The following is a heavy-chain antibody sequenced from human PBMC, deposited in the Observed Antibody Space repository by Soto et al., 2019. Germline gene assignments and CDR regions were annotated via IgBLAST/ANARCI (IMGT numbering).Heavy chain of an antibody. CDR1: GFTVSSNY. CDR3: ARVRINCSSTSCYIGSSWYFDY. V-gene: IGHV3-53*01. Sequence: GGSLRLSCAASGFTVSSNYMSWVRQAPGKGLEWVSVIYSGGSTYYADSVEGPFTSSRDNSKNTLYLQMNSLRAEDTAVYYCARVRINCSSTSCYIGSSWYFDYWGQGTLVTVSS. J-gene: IGHJ4*02. D-gene: IGHD2-2*02. CDR2: IYSGGST.